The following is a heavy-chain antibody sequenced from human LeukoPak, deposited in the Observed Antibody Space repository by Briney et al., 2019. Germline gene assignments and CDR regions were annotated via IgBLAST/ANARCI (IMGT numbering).Heavy chain of an antibody. CDR3: AREAAAGTWFDP. J-gene: IGHJ5*02. D-gene: IGHD6-13*01. CDR1: GFTLSSYG. Sequence: GGSLRLSCAASGFTLSSYGMHWVRQAPGKGLEWVAVIWYDGSNKYYADSVKGRFTISRDNSKNTLYLQMNSLRAEDTAVYYCAREAAAGTWFDPWGQGTLVTVSS. CDR2: IWYDGSNK. V-gene: IGHV3-33*01.